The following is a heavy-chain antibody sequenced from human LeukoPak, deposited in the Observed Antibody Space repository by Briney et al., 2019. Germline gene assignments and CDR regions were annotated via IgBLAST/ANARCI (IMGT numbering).Heavy chain of an antibody. V-gene: IGHV3-7*01. Sequence: PGGSLRLSCAASGFTFSSSWMSWLRQAPGKGLEWVADIKEDGSAKYYVDSVKGRFTISRGNAKNSLYLQMNSLRVEDTAVYYCARDPDHGAVDYWGQGTLVTVSS. CDR1: GFTFSSSW. CDR3: ARDPDHGAVDY. D-gene: IGHD3-16*01. J-gene: IGHJ4*02. CDR2: IKEDGSAK.